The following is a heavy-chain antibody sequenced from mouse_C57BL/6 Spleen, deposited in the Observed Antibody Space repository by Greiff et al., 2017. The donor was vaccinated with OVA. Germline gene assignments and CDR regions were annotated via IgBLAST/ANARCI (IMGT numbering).Heavy chain of an antibody. CDR2: IYPSDSET. D-gene: IGHD3-1*01. CDR3: ARLDLGAWFAY. CDR1: GYTFTSYW. V-gene: IGHV1-61*01. J-gene: IGHJ3*01. Sequence: QVQLQQPGAELVRPGSSVKLSCKASGYTFTSYWMDWVKQRPGQGLEWIGNIYPSDSETHYNQKFKDKATLTVEKSSSTAYMQLSSLTSEDSAVYYCARLDLGAWFAYWGQGTLVTVSA.